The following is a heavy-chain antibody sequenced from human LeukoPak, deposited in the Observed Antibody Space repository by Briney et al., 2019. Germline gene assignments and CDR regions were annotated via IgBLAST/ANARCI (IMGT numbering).Heavy chain of an antibody. CDR2: INPKSGGT. CDR1: GYTFTGYY. V-gene: IGHV1-2*06. J-gene: IGHJ4*02. D-gene: IGHD2-15*01. Sequence: GASVKVSCNASGYTFTGYYMHWVRQAPGHGLEWMGRINPKSGGTNYAQKFQGRVTMTRDTSISTAYMELSRLRSDDTAVYYCARGLEDGWRFDYWGQGTLVTVSS. CDR3: ARGLEDGWRFDY.